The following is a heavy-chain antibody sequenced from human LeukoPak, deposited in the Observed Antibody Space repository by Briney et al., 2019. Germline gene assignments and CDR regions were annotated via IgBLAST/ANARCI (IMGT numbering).Heavy chain of an antibody. Sequence: SETLSLTCTVSGGSISSYYWSWIRQPPGKGLEWIGYIYYSGSTNYNPSLKSRVTISVDTSKNQFSLKLSSVTAADTAVYYCAKDRGNGGGSCYDYWGQGTLVTVSS. CDR1: GGSISSYY. J-gene: IGHJ4*02. CDR3: AKDRGNGGGSCYDY. CDR2: IYYSGST. V-gene: IGHV4-59*01. D-gene: IGHD2-15*01.